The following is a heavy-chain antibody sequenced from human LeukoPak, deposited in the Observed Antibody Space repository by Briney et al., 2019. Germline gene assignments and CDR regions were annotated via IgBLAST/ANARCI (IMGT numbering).Heavy chain of an antibody. CDR2: MNHSGSA. Sequence: SETLSLTCTVYGGSFSGYYWSWIRQPPGKGLEWIGEMNHSGSANYNPSLKSRVTISVDTSKNQFSLELKSVTAADTAVYYCARRPLRGLDYWGQGTLVTVSS. CDR3: ARRPLRGLDY. J-gene: IGHJ4*02. CDR1: GGSFSGYY. D-gene: IGHD4-17*01. V-gene: IGHV4-34*01.